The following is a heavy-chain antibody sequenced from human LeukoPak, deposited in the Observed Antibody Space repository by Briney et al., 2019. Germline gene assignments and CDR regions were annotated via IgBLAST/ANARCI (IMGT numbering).Heavy chain of an antibody. CDR3: ARRSGYCSSTSCSPGDY. J-gene: IGHJ4*02. D-gene: IGHD2-2*01. V-gene: IGHV1-18*01. CDR1: GYTFATYG. CDR2: ISAYNGNT. Sequence: ASVKVSCKASGYTFATYGISWVRQAPGQGLEWMGWISAYNGNTNYAQKLQGRVTMTTDTSTSTAYMELRSLRPDDTAMYYCARRSGYCSSTSCSPGDYWGQGTLVTVSS.